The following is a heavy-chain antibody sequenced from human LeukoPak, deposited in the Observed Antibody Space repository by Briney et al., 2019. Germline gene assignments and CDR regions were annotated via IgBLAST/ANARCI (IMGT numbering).Heavy chain of an antibody. CDR2: ISTSGRT. Sequence: PSETLSLTCTVSGDSITRGSYYWSWIRQPAGKGLEWIRRISTSGRTYYNPSLKSRVTISVDTSKNQFSLKLSSVTAADTAVYYCARVVVPAAIGYYYYYMDVWGKGTTVTVSS. V-gene: IGHV4-61*02. J-gene: IGHJ6*03. CDR3: ARVVVPAAIGYYYYYMDV. D-gene: IGHD2-2*01. CDR1: GDSITRGSYY.